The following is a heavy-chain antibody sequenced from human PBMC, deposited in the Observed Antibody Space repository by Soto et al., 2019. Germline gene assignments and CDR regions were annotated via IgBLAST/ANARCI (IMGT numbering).Heavy chain of an antibody. D-gene: IGHD3-16*01. CDR3: ESEYYGGEFAS. CDR2: INAGNGNT. CDR1: GYTFTSYA. V-gene: IGHV1-3*05. J-gene: IGHJ4*02. Sequence: QVQLVQSGAEEKKPGASVKVSCKASGYTFTSYAIHWVRQAPGQRLEWMGWINAGNGNTKYSQKFQGRVTITRDTSASTDYTGLSSQRYEATAVYYCESEYYGGEFASWGQGTLVTVSS.